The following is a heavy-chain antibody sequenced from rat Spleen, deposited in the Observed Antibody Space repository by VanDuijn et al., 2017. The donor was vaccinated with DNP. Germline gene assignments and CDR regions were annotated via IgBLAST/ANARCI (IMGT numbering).Heavy chain of an antibody. J-gene: IGHJ3*01. CDR1: GYSITSTY. Sequence: EVQLQESGPGLVKPSQSLSLTCSVTGYSITSTYWGWIRKFPGNKMEWMGYINYSGATAYHPSLKSRISITRDTSKNQFFLQLNSVTTEDTATYYCARHSNSGPNWFAYWGQGTLVTVSS. D-gene: IGHD1-1*01. CDR2: INYSGAT. CDR3: ARHSNSGPNWFAY. V-gene: IGHV3-1*01.